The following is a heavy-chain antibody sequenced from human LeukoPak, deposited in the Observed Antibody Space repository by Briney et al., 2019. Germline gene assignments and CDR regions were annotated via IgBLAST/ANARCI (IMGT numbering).Heavy chain of an antibody. V-gene: IGHV3-49*04. CDR3: ARSRDGYNFAFDY. CDR1: GFTFGDYA. D-gene: IGHD5-24*01. CDR2: MRSGETP. J-gene: IGHJ4*02. Sequence: PGGSLRLSCTTSGFTFGDYALSWVRQAPRKGLEWVGFMRSGETPQYAASVSGGFIISRDDSNRVAHLQMSSLKTEDTALYYCARSRDGYNFAFDYWGRGTLVTVSS.